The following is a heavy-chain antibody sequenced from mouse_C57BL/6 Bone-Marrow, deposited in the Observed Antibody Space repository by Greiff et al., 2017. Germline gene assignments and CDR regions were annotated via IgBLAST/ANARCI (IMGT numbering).Heavy chain of an antibody. D-gene: IGHD4-1*01. CDR3: ARERTDWDEFAY. Sequence: VKVVESGPELVKPGASVKISCKASGYAFSSSWMNWVKQRPGKGLEWIGRIYPGDGDTNYNGKFKGKATLTADQSSSTAYMQLSSLTSEDSAVYFCARERTDWDEFAYWGQGTLVTVSA. CDR2: IYPGDGDT. J-gene: IGHJ3*01. V-gene: IGHV1-82*01. CDR1: GYAFSSSW.